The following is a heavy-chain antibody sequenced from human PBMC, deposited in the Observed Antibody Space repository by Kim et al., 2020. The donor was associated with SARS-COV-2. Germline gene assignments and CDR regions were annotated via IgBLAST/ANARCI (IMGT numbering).Heavy chain of an antibody. J-gene: IGHJ4*02. CDR3: ARGVYGEYFDY. CDR2: IYHSGST. D-gene: IGHD3-10*02. CDR1: GGSISSGGYS. Sequence: SETLSLTCTVSGGSISSGGYSWSWIRQPPGKGLEWIGYIYHSGSTYYNPSLKSRVTISVDRSKNQFSLKLSSVTAADTAVYYCARGVYGEYFDYWGQGTLVTVSS. V-gene: IGHV4-30-2*01.